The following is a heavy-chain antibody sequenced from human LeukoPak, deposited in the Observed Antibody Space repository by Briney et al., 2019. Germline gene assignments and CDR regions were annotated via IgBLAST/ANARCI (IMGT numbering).Heavy chain of an antibody. CDR1: GGSISSGDYY. CDR3: ARPYYYDSRIDP. Sequence: PSQTLSLTCTVSGGSISSGDYYWSWVRQAPGKGLEWNAYMYYSGSTYYNPSLKSRVTMSADTSKNQLSLKLSSVTAADTAVYYCARPYYYDSRIDPWGQGILVTVSS. CDR2: MYYSGST. J-gene: IGHJ5*02. V-gene: IGHV4-30-4*01. D-gene: IGHD3-22*01.